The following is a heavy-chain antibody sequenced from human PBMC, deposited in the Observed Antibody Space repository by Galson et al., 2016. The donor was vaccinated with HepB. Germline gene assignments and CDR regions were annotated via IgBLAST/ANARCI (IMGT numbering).Heavy chain of an antibody. CDR1: GFTFRNYG. J-gene: IGHJ4*02. V-gene: IGHV3-30*18. CDR2: ISYDGSNK. D-gene: IGHD4-17*01. Sequence: SLRLSCAASGFTFRNYGMHWVRQAPGKGLEWVAVISYDGSNKYYADSVKGRFTISRDNSKNTLYLQMNSLRAEDTAVYYCAKSRRYYGVDHFDYWGQGTLVTVSS. CDR3: AKSRRYYGVDHFDY.